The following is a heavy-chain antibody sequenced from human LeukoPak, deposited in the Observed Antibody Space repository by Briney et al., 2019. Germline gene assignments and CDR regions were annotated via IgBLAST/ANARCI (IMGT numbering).Heavy chain of an antibody. CDR3: VRMTHSGNSFDH. D-gene: IGHD6-25*01. Sequence: GGSLRLSCAASGFAFSSYNMNWVRQAPGKGLEWVSYISYTSNTVYYADSVKGRLAISRDNAKDSLYLQLSSLKTEDTAVYYCVRMTHSGNSFDHWGQGTLVIVSS. V-gene: IGHV3-48*04. CDR2: ISYTSNTV. J-gene: IGHJ4*02. CDR1: GFAFSSYN.